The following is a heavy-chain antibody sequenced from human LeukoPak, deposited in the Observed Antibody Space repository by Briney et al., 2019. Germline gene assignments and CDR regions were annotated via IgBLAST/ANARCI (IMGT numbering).Heavy chain of an antibody. CDR2: MNPNSGNT. V-gene: IGHV1-8*01. D-gene: IGHD3-22*01. CDR1: GYTFTSYD. J-gene: IGHJ3*02. CDR3: AVYYYDSSGYIGAFDI. Sequence: ASVKVSCKASGYTFTSYDINWVRQATGQGLEWMGWMNPNSGNTGYAQKFQGRVTMTRNTSISTAYMELSSLRSEDTAVYYCAVYYYDSSGYIGAFDIWGQGTMVTVS.